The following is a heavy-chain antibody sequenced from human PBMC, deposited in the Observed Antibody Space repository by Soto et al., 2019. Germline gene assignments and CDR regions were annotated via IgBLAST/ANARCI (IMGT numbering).Heavy chain of an antibody. V-gene: IGHV3-48*01. D-gene: IGHD2-2*01. CDR2: ISSSSSTI. Sequence: EVQLVESGGGLVQPGGSLRLSCAASGFTFSSYNMNWVRQAPGKGLEWVSYISSSSSTIYYADSVKGRFTISRDNAKNSLYLQMNSLRAEDTAVYYCARGLGYCSSTSCYLWFDPWGQGTLVTVSS. CDR3: ARGLGYCSSTSCYLWFDP. J-gene: IGHJ5*02. CDR1: GFTFSSYN.